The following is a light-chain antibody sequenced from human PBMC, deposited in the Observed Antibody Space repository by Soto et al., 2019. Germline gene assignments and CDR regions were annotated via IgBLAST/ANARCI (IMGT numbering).Light chain of an antibody. CDR3: QQAKSFPIT. CDR1: QSISSW. V-gene: IGKV1-5*03. Sequence: DIQMXQXPSTLAASVGDRVTITCRASQSISSWVAWYQQKPGKAPKLLIYSASTLVRGVPSRFSGSGSGTEFTLTISGLQPEDSLTYYCQQAKSFPITFGQGTRLEIK. CDR2: SAS. J-gene: IGKJ5*01.